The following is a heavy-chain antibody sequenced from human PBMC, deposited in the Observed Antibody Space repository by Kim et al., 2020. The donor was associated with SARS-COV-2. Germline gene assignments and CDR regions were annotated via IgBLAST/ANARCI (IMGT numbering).Heavy chain of an antibody. Sequence: FQGRVTITRDTSASTAYMELSSLRSEDTAVYYCARYEQLAPYYYYGMDVWGQGTTVTVSS. CDR3: ARYEQLAPYYYYGMDV. D-gene: IGHD6-13*01. J-gene: IGHJ6*02. V-gene: IGHV1-3*01.